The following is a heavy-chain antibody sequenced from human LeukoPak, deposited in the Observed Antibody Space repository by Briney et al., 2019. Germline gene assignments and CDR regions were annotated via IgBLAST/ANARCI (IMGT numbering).Heavy chain of an antibody. CDR2: INSDGNII. D-gene: IGHD3-16*01. V-gene: IGHV3-74*01. CDR1: GFTFRSYW. J-gene: IGHJ4*02. CDR3: ARDAGWGRLDS. Sequence: GGSLRLSCAASGFTFRSYWMNWVRQAPGKGLVWVSRINSDGNIINYADSAKGRFTISRDNAKNTLYLQMNSLRAEDTGFYYCARDAGWGRLDSWGQGALVTVSS.